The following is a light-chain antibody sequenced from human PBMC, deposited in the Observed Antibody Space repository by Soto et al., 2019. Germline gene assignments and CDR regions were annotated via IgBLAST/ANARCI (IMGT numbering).Light chain of an antibody. CDR1: QSISSW. V-gene: IGKV1-5*03. Sequence: DIQMTQSPSTLSASVGDRVTITCRASQSISSWLAWYQQKPGKAPKLLIYKASSLESGVPSRFSGSGSGTEFTLTISSLQRDDFQSYYCQQYNSYPTFGQGTKVEIK. J-gene: IGKJ1*01. CDR3: QQYNSYPT. CDR2: KAS.